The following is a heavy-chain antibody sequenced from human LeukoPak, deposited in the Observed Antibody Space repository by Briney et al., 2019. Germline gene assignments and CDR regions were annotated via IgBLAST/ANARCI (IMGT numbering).Heavy chain of an antibody. J-gene: IGHJ4*02. V-gene: IGHV4-34*01. CDR1: GGSFSGYY. CDR2: INHSGST. Sequence: SETLSLTCAVYGGSFSGYYWSWIRQPPGKGLEWIGEINHSGSTNYNPSLKSRVTISVDTSKNQFSLKLSSVTAADTAVYYCARRRDSSSWYRKTEFDYWGQGTLVTVSS. CDR3: ARRRDSSSWYRKTEFDY. D-gene: IGHD6-13*01.